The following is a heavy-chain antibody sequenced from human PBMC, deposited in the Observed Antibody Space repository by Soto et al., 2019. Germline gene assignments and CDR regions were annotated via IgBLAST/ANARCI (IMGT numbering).Heavy chain of an antibody. V-gene: IGHV4-30-2*01. CDR1: GGSISSGGYS. CDR3: ARAEGGIFEY. CDR2: IYHGEST. Sequence: ASETLSLTCAVSGGSISSGGYSWSWIRQPPGKGLEWIGYIYHGESTYYNPSLKSRVTISVDRSKNQFSLKLSSVTAADTSVYYCARAEGGIFEYWGQGTLVTVSS. J-gene: IGHJ4*02.